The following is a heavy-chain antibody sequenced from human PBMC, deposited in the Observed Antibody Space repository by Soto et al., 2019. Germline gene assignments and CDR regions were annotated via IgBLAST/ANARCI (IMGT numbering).Heavy chain of an antibody. CDR3: ARRYYGGEGDY. V-gene: IGHV4-4*02. J-gene: IGHJ4*02. D-gene: IGHD3-16*01. CDR2: IYQSGRT. CDR1: GDSIKTNKW. Sequence: QVHLQESGPGLVKPSGTLSLACAVAGDSIKTNKWWSWIRQSPGKGLEWIGEIYQSGRTYYNPSLESRVTISLDKSKNQFSLRLTSVTAADTAMYYCARRYYGGEGDYWGRGTLVIVSS.